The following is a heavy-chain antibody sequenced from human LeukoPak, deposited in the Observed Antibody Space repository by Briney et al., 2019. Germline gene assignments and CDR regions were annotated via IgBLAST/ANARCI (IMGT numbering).Heavy chain of an antibody. V-gene: IGHV4-59*06. CDR1: GGSFSGYY. D-gene: IGHD3-22*01. Sequence: SETLSLTCAVYGGSFSGYYWSWIRQPPGKGLEWIGYIYYSGSTYYNPSLKSRVTISVDMSKNQFSLKLSSVTAADTAVYYCAAGESYDNANWFDPWGQGTLVTVSS. CDR2: IYYSGST. CDR3: AAGESYDNANWFDP. J-gene: IGHJ5*02.